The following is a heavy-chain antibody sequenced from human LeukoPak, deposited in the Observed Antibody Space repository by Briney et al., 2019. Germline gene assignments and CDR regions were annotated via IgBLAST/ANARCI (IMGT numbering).Heavy chain of an antibody. CDR3: ARSIYDTSGYVY. CDR2: ISAYSTYI. D-gene: IGHD3-22*01. CDR1: GFTFSSYN. V-gene: IGHV3-21*01. J-gene: IGHJ4*02. Sequence: PGGSLRLSCAASGFTFSSYNMQWVRQAPGKGLDWVSSISAYSTYIYYADSVKGRFTISRDNAKNSLYLQMNNLRAEDTAVYYCARSIYDTSGYVYWGQGTLVTVSS.